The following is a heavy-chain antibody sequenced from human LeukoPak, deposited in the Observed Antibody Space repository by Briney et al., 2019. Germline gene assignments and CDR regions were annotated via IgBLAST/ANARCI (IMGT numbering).Heavy chain of an antibody. CDR2: SRNKVNSYTT. J-gene: IGHJ4*02. CDR1: GFTLSDHY. D-gene: IGHD3-22*01. Sequence: GGSLRLSCAASGFTLSDHYMEWVRQAPGKGLEWVARSRNKVNSYTTEYAASVKGRFTISRDDSKNSVYLQMNSLKTEDTAMYYCARSGYPSNDFDYGGQGTLVTVSS. CDR3: ARSGYPSNDFDY. V-gene: IGHV3-72*01.